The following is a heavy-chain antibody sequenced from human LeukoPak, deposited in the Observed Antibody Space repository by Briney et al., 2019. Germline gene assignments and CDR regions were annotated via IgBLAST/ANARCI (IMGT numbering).Heavy chain of an antibody. CDR2: ISSTSSYI. CDR1: GFTFSSYA. Sequence: GGSLRLSCAASGFTFSSYAMSWVRQAPGKGLEWVSSISSTSSYIYYADSVRGRFTISRDKAKNSLYLQMNSLRAEDTAVYYCARSFTTMVTERFDYWGQGTLITVSS. D-gene: IGHD5-18*01. J-gene: IGHJ4*02. CDR3: ARSFTTMVTERFDY. V-gene: IGHV3-21*01.